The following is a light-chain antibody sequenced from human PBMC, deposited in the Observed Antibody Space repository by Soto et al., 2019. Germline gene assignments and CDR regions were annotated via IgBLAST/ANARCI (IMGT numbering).Light chain of an antibody. J-gene: IGKJ1*01. CDR3: QQYNSYWT. CDR1: QSISSW. Sequence: DVQMPQTPYTLSGSVGDRVTITCRASQSISSWLAWYQQKPGKAPKLLIYDASSLESGVPSRFSGRGSGTEFTLTISSLQPDDFATYYCQQYNSYWTFGQGTKV. V-gene: IGKV1-5*01. CDR2: DAS.